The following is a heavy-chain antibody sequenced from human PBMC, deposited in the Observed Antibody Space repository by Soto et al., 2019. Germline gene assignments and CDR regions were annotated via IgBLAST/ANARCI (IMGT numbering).Heavy chain of an antibody. D-gene: IGHD3-16*01. J-gene: IGHJ4*02. CDR3: ARRGWGAYGFAS. CDR1: GYRFSNYC. CDR2: IYPGDSDT. V-gene: IGHV5-51*01. Sequence: PGESLKISCEGSGYRFSNYCIAWVRQMPGKGLEWMGIIYPGDSDTRYSPSFQGQVTISVDKSLSTAYLQWSSLKASDTAMYYCARRGWGAYGFASWRQVTPVTV.